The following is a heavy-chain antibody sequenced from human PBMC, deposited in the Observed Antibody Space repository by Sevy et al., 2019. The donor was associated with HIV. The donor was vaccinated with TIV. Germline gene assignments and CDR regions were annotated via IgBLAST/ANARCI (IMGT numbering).Heavy chain of an antibody. J-gene: IGHJ4*02. D-gene: IGHD2-2*01. CDR3: ARDGCISTSCGFDY. V-gene: IGHV3-48*02. Sequence: GGSLRLSCAASGFTFSSYSMNWVRQAPGKGLEWVSYISSSSTIYYAASVKGRFTISRDNAKNSLYLQMNSLRDEDTAVYYCARDGCISTSCGFDYWGQGTLVTVSS. CDR1: GFTFSSYS. CDR2: ISSSSTI.